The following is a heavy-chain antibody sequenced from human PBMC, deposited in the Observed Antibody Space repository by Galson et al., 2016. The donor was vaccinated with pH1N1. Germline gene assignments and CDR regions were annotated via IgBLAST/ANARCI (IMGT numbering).Heavy chain of an antibody. V-gene: IGHV3-49*03. CDR2: IRGKRFGQTT. J-gene: IGHJ5*02. Sequence: SLRLSCAASGLPFDDYYFMWIRQAPDRGLEWVSFIRGKRFGQTTEHAASVKGRFTISRDDSKNTAYLQMNSLKADDAAIYYCTSLRFGHNWLDPWGQGSLVIVS. CDR3: TSLRFGHNWLDP. D-gene: IGHD3-10*01. CDR1: GLPFDDYY.